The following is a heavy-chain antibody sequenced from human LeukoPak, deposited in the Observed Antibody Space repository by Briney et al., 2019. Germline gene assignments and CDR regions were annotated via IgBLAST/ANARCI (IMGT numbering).Heavy chain of an antibody. J-gene: IGHJ4*02. CDR1: GNYW. CDR2: VNSDGSWT. D-gene: IGHD2/OR15-2a*01. CDR3: VSFYETY. Sequence: QPGGSLRLSCAASGNYWMHWVRQAPGKGLVWVSHVNSDGSWTSYADSVKGRFTISKDNAKNTVYLQMNSLRADDTAVYYCVSFYETYWGRGTLVTVSS. V-gene: IGHV3-74*01.